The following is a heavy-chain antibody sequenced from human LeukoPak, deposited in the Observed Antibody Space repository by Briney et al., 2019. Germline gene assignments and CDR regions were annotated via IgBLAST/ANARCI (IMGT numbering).Heavy chain of an antibody. Sequence: SDTLSLTCTVSGGSVSDYYWSWIRQSPGKGLEWIGYIYYTGSTSYNPSLRSRVTMSADTSKNQFSLKLSSVTAADTAVYYCASRKLGNDYWGQGTLVTVSS. J-gene: IGHJ4*02. V-gene: IGHV4-59*02. CDR1: GGSVSDYY. CDR3: ASRKLGNDY. D-gene: IGHD7-27*01. CDR2: IYYTGST.